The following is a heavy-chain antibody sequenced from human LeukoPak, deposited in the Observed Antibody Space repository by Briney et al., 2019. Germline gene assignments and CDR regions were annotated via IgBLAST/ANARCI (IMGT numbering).Heavy chain of an antibody. CDR2: ISSNSSTR. V-gene: IGHV3-48*04. J-gene: IGHJ4*02. D-gene: IGHD3-22*01. Sequence: PGGSLRLSCAASGFTFSSYSIDWVRQAPGKGLEWLSYISSNSSTRYYADSVKGRFTISRDNAKNSLYLQMNSLRAKDTAVYYCVRVWGSGYTKDYWGQGTLVTVSS. CDR3: VRVWGSGYTKDY. CDR1: GFTFSSYS.